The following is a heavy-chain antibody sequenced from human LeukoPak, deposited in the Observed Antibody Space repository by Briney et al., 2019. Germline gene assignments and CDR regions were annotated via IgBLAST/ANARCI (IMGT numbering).Heavy chain of an antibody. Sequence: PGGSLRLSCAASGFTFRNFAMKWVRQAPGKGLEWVSDISGGGEHTFYADSVKGRFTISRDNSKDTLYLQMNSLRAEDTAVYYCARVFGNWYYYYYMDVWGKGTTVTVSS. J-gene: IGHJ6*03. CDR2: ISGGGEHT. V-gene: IGHV3-23*01. CDR1: GFTFRNFA. D-gene: IGHD1-20*01. CDR3: ARVFGNWYYYYYMDV.